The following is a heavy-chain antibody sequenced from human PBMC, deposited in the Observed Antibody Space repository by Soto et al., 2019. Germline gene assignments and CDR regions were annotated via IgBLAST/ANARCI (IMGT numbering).Heavy chain of an antibody. V-gene: IGHV5-51*01. D-gene: IGHD6-13*01. CDR1: GYSFTIHW. CDR2: IYPDDSDT. CDR3: ARHMEAAAGQFYYYYGMDV. Sequence: GESLKISCKGSGYSFTIHWIGWVRQRSGRGLEWMGTIYPDDSDTRYSPSFQGQVTISADKSISTAYLQWSSLKASDTAMYYCARHMEAAAGQFYYYYGMDVWGQGTTVTVSS. J-gene: IGHJ6*02.